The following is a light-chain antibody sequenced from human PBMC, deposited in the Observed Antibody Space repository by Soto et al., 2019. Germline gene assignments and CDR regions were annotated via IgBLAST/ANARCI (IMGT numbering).Light chain of an antibody. CDR3: QQSYNTPYT. V-gene: IGKV1-39*01. CDR1: QTISNY. J-gene: IGKJ2*01. CDR2: AAS. Sequence: DIQMTQSPSSLSASVGDKVTITCRASQTISNYLNWYQQQPGKAPNVVIYAASSFRSGVPSRFSGSGSGTDFTLTISSLRPEDFAIYYCQQSYNTPYTFGQGTTLE.